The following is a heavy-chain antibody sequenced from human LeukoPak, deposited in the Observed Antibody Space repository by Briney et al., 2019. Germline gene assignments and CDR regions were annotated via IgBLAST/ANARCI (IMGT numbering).Heavy chain of an antibody. CDR1: GYTFTSYY. CDR3: ARDADETLVRGVIISFFDY. J-gene: IGHJ4*02. CDR2: INPSGGST. D-gene: IGHD3-10*01. V-gene: IGHV1-46*01. Sequence: GASVKVSCKASGYTFTSYYMHWVRQAPGQGLEWMGIINPSGGSTSYAQKFQGRVTMTRDTSTSTVYMELSSLRSEDTAVYYCARDADETLVRGVIISFFDYWGQGTLVTVSS.